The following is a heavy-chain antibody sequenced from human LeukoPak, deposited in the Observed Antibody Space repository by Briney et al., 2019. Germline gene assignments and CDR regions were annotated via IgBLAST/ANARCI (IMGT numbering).Heavy chain of an antibody. V-gene: IGHV3-48*01. CDR2: ISGSSGTT. J-gene: IGHJ4*02. Sequence: GGSLRLSCAASKFIFGDYIMNWVRQAPGKGLEWISYISGSSGTTYYADSVRGRFTISRDNAKNSLFLQMNSLRVENTAVYYCARERAYGTQDYLDYWGQGTRVTVSS. CDR1: KFIFGDYI. CDR3: ARERAYGTQDYLDY. D-gene: IGHD1-1*01.